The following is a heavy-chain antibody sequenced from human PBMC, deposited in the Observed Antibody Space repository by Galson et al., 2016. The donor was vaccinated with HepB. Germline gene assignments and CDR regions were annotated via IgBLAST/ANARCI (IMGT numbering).Heavy chain of an antibody. CDR3: ARHECRGSDCSSAYDF. J-gene: IGHJ3*01. CDR1: GYRFANYW. D-gene: IGHD2-21*02. V-gene: IGHV5-51*01. Sequence: QSGAEVKKPGESLKISCKGSGYRFANYWIGWVRQMPGKGLESMRIVYPGNSEIRYSPSFQGQVTISADKSITTVYLQWNSLKASDSAIYYCARHECRGSDCSSAYDFWGQGTVVTVSS. CDR2: VYPGNSEI.